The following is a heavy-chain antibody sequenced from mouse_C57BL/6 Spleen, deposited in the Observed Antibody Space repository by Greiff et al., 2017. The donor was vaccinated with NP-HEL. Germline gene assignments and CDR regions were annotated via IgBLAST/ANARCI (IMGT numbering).Heavy chain of an antibody. J-gene: IGHJ2*01. CDR2: ISDGGSYT. Sequence: EVQGVESGGGLVKPGGSLKLSCAASGFTFSSYAMSWVRQTPEKRLEWVATISDGGSYTYYPDNVKGRFTISRDNAKNNLYLQMSHLKSEDTAMYYCARDNYGNYHFDYWGQGTTLTVSS. CDR3: ARDNYGNYHFDY. CDR1: GFTFSSYA. V-gene: IGHV5-4*01. D-gene: IGHD2-1*01.